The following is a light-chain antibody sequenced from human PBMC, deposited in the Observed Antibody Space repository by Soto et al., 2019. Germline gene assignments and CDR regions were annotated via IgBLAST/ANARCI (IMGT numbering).Light chain of an antibody. V-gene: IGLV2-14*01. J-gene: IGLJ2*01. Sequence: QSALTQPASVSGSPGQSITISCTGTSSDVGGYNYVSWYQQHPGKAPKLMIYEVTNRPSGVSYRFSGSKSGNTASLTISGRQAEDEADYYCTSYTGSSTLLVFGGGTKLTVL. CDR2: EVT. CDR1: SSDVGGYNY. CDR3: TSYTGSSTLLV.